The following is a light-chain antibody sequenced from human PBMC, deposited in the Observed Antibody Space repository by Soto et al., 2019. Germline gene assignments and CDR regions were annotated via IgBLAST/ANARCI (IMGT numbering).Light chain of an antibody. CDR2: KAS. J-gene: IGKJ1*01. CDR1: RSISTW. CDR3: QQYNSYAWT. Sequence: DIQMTQSPSTLSASVGDRVTITCRASRSISTWLAWYQQKPGNAPKLLIYKASSLESGLPSRFSGSGSGTEFTLTINSLQPDDFATYYCQQYNSYAWTFGQGTKVEVK. V-gene: IGKV1-5*03.